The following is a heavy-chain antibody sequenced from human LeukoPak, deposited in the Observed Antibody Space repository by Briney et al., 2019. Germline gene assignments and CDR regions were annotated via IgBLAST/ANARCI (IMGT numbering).Heavy chain of an antibody. V-gene: IGHV1-69*05. CDR1: GGTFSSYA. Sequence: ASVKVSCKASGGTFSSYAISWVRQAPGQGLEWMGRIIPIFGTANYAQKFQGRVTITTDESTSTAYMELSSLRSEDTAVYYCARGLCSGGSCYSPFDCWGQGTLVTVSS. CDR2: IIPIFGTA. CDR3: ARGLCSGGSCYSPFDC. D-gene: IGHD2-15*01. J-gene: IGHJ4*02.